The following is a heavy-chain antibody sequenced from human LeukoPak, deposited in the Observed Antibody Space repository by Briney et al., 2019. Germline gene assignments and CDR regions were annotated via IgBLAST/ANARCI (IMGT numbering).Heavy chain of an antibody. D-gene: IGHD7-27*01. CDR3: AIDPNWGTHS. V-gene: IGHV3-23*01. CDR2: IGNNGGGI. Sequence: GGSLRLSCAASGFTFGTYTMYWVRHPPGKRLEWVSIIGNNGGGIHYADSVRGRFTISRDNSKNALYLQMNSLRVEDTAVYYCAIDPNWGTHSWGQGVLVTVSS. CDR1: GFTFGTYT. J-gene: IGHJ4*02.